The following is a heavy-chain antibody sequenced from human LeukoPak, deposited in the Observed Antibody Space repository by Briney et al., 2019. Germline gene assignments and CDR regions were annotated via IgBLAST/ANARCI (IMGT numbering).Heavy chain of an antibody. CDR3: AKDRGYSSSWPNYFDY. CDR2: IRQDGSEK. CDR1: GFTFSRYW. D-gene: IGHD6-13*01. J-gene: IGHJ4*02. Sequence: GGSLRLSCVASGFTFSRYWMTWVRQAPGKGLEWVANIRQDGSEKYYVDSVKGRSTISRDNAKNSLYLQMNSLRAEDTAVYYCAKDRGYSSSWPNYFDYWGQGTLVTVSS. V-gene: IGHV3-7*01.